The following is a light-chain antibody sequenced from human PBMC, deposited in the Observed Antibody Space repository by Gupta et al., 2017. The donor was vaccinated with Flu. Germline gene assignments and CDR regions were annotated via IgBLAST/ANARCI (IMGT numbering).Light chain of an antibody. Sequence: VTPGKTASISCKSSQGLVHSDGRTHLHWYLQKPGHPPQLLIYDGSSRFSGVPDRFSGSGSGTDFTLEISRLEAEDVGVYYCRQSIQLPLTFGGGTRVEIK. J-gene: IGKJ4*01. CDR2: DGS. V-gene: IGKV2D-29*01. CDR1: QGLVHSDGRTH. CDR3: RQSIQLPLT.